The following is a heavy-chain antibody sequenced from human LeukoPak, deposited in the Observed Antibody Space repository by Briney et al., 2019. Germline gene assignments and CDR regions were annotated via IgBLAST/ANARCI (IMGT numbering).Heavy chain of an antibody. CDR2: IYSGGST. D-gene: IGHD3-9*01. V-gene: IGHV3-66*01. CDR3: EREVRFRGNDITLYLDV. Sequence: GGSLRLSCAASGFTVSSNYMSWVRQAPGKGLEWVSVIYSGGSTYYADSVKGRFTISRDNSKNTLYLQMNSLRAEDTAVYYCEREVRFRGNDITLYLDVWAKGTTVTVSS. CDR1: GFTVSSNY. J-gene: IGHJ6*03.